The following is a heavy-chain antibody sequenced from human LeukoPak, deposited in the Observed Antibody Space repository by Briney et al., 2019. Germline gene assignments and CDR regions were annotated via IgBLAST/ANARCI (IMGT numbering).Heavy chain of an antibody. CDR2: ISGDGGGT. V-gene: IGHV3-23*01. CDR1: GFTFSNWA. J-gene: IGHJ4*02. Sequence: PGGSLRPSCAASGFTFSNWAITWVRQAPGMGLEWVSSISGDGGGTYYADSVKGRFTVSRDNSKNTLYLEINSLRVEDTAVYYCAKWAGSGEQTKRYFGPFDFWGQGTLVTVSS. CDR3: AKWAGSGEQTKRYFGPFDF. D-gene: IGHD1/OR15-1a*01.